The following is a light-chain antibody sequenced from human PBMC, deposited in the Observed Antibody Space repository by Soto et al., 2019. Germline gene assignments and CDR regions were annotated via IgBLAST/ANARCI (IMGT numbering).Light chain of an antibody. CDR1: TGAVTSGYF. J-gene: IGLJ1*01. V-gene: IGLV7-43*01. Sequence: QTVVTQEPSLTVSPGGTVTLTCASSTGAVTSGYFPNWFQQKPGQAPRALIYSTSNKNSWTPARFSGSLLGGKAALTLSGVQPEDEAEYYCLLYYDGAQDYVFGTGTKVTVL. CDR3: LLYYDGAQDYV. CDR2: STS.